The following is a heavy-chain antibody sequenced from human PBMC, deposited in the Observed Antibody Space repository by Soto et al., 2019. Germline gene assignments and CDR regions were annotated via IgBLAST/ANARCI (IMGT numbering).Heavy chain of an antibody. D-gene: IGHD3-22*01. CDR2: IIPIFGTA. Sequence: QVQLVQSGAEVKKPGSSVKVSCKASGGTFSSYAISWVRQAPGQGLEWMGGIIPIFGTANYAQKFQGRVTMTADESTSTAYMELSSLRSEDTAVYYCARDSRGYYDSRGDAFYIWGQGTMVTVSS. CDR1: GGTFSSYA. CDR3: ARDSRGYYDSRGDAFYI. J-gene: IGHJ3*02. V-gene: IGHV1-69*01.